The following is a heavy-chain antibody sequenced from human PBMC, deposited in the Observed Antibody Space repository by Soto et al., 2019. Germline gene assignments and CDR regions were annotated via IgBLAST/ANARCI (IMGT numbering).Heavy chain of an antibody. CDR1: GGTFSTYI. J-gene: IGHJ3*01. Sequence: QVQLVQSGAEVRKPGSSVKVSCKAPGGTFSTYIISWVRQAPGQGLEWMGRIIPIPYITNYAQKFQGRVTVTADRSTSTAYMELTRLKSEDTAVYYCARDRITTRGDAFDLWGQGTMVTVSS. D-gene: IGHD3-3*01. CDR2: IIPIPYIT. V-gene: IGHV1-69*08. CDR3: ARDRITTRGDAFDL.